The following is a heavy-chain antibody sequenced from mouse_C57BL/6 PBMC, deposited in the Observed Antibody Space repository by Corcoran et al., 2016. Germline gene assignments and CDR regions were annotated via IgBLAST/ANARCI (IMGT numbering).Heavy chain of an antibody. V-gene: IGHV9-3*01. Sequence: QIQLVHSGPELKKPGETVKISCKASGYTFTTYGMSWVKQAPGKGLKWMGWINTYSGVPTYADDFKGRFAFSLETSASTASLQINNLKNDDTATYFCARHSSGYPDYWGQGTTLTVSS. D-gene: IGHD3-2*02. J-gene: IGHJ2*01. CDR1: GYTFTTYG. CDR2: INTYSGVP. CDR3: ARHSSGYPDY.